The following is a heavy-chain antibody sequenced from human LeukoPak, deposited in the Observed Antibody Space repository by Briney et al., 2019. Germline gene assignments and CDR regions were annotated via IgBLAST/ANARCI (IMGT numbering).Heavy chain of an antibody. CDR2: IYYSGST. CDR3: ARHAVAARQIFDY. V-gene: IGHV4-39*01. D-gene: IGHD6-6*01. CDR1: GGSISSSSYY. J-gene: IGHJ4*02. Sequence: PSETLSLTCTVSGGSISSSSYYWGWIRQPPGKGLEWIGSIYYSGSTYYNPSLKSRVTISVDTSKNQFSLKLSSVTAADTAVYYCARHAVAARQIFDYWGQGTLVTVSS.